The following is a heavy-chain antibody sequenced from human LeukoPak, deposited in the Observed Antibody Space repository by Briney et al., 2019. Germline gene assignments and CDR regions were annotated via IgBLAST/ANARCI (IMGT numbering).Heavy chain of an antibody. Sequence: ASVKVSCKASGYTFTGYYMHWVRQAPGQGLEWMGWINPNSGGTNYAQKFQGRVTMTRDTSISTAYMGLSRLRSDDTAVYYCARDIPQYSGIIGYAFDIWGQGTMVTVSS. J-gene: IGHJ3*02. D-gene: IGHD1-26*01. CDR3: ARDIPQYSGIIGYAFDI. CDR1: GYTFTGYY. CDR2: INPNSGGT. V-gene: IGHV1-2*02.